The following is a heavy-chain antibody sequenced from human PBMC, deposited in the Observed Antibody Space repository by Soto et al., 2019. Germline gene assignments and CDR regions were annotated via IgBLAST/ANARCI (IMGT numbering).Heavy chain of an antibody. CDR2: ISAYNGNT. J-gene: IGHJ6*02. CDR1: GYTFTSYG. CDR3: ARVRGITIFVVVRYYYYGMDV. V-gene: IGHV1-18*01. D-gene: IGHD3-3*01. Sequence: ASVKVSCKASGYTFTSYGISWVRQAPGQGLEWMGWISAYNGNTNYAQKLQGRVTMTTDTSTSTAYMELRSLRSDDTAVYYCARVRGITIFVVVRYYYYGMDVWGQGTTVTVSS.